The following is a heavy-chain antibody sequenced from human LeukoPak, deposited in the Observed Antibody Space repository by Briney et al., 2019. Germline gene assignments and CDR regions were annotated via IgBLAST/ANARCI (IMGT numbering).Heavy chain of an antibody. CDR1: GFTFTNYF. CDR3: ATDRGWRTSGYYLYYFEY. D-gene: IGHD3-3*01. J-gene: IGHJ4*02. V-gene: IGHV3-7*01. CDR2: IKHDGSEK. Sequence: SGGSLRLSCAASGFTFTNYFMSWVRQAPGKGLEWVASIKHDGSEKYYVGSVRGRFTISRDNTMNSLYLQMSSLRAEDTAVYYCATDRGWRTSGYYLYYFEYWGQGTLVTYSS.